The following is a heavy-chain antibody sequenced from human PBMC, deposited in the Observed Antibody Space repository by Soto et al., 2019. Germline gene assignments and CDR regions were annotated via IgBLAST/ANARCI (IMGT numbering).Heavy chain of an antibody. CDR1: GGSISSYY. J-gene: IGHJ3*02. D-gene: IGHD3-16*01. V-gene: IGHV4-59*08. Sequence: SETLSLTCTVSGGSISSYYWSWIRQPPGKGLEWIGYIYYSGSTNYNPSLKSRVTISVDTSKNQFSLKLSSVTAADTAVYYCARHGIDYDRDAFDIWGQGTMVTVSS. CDR3: ARHGIDYDRDAFDI. CDR2: IYYSGST.